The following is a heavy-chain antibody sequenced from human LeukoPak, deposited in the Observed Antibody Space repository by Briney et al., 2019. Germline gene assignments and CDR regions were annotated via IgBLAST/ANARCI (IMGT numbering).Heavy chain of an antibody. CDR1: GFTFSSYA. CDR3: ARDPGYNYGFDY. Sequence: GGSLRLSCAASGFTFSSYAMTWVRQAPGKGLEGVSGISGSGDGTYYADSVTGRFTISRDNSKNSLYLQMNSLRAEDTAVYYCARDPGYNYGFDYWGQGTLVTVSS. D-gene: IGHD5-18*01. V-gene: IGHV3-23*01. J-gene: IGHJ4*02. CDR2: ISGSGDGT.